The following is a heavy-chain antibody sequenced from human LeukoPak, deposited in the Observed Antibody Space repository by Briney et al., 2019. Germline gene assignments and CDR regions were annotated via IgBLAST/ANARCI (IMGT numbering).Heavy chain of an antibody. CDR3: ASTSLNTGWFDP. CDR2: INPSGGST. V-gene: IGHV1-46*01. J-gene: IGHJ5*02. Sequence: ASVKVSRKASGYTFTSYYMHWVRQAPGQGLEWMGIINPSGGSTNYAQKFQGRVTMTRDMSTSTVYMELSSLRFEDTAVYYCASTSLNTGWFDPWGQGTLVTVSS. D-gene: IGHD2/OR15-2a*01. CDR1: GYTFTSYY.